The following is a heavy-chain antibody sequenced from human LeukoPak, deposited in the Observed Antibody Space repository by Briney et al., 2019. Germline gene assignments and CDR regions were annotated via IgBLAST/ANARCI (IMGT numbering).Heavy chain of an antibody. V-gene: IGHV3-21*04. Sequence: GGSLRLSCAASGFTFSRNSMNWVRQAPGKGLEWVSSISSSSSYIYYADSVKGRFTISRDNARNSLYLQMNSLRAEDTAVYYCARDGGHQLLIGNWFDPWGQGTLVTVSP. J-gene: IGHJ5*02. CDR1: GFTFSRNS. CDR3: ARDGGHQLLIGNWFDP. CDR2: ISSSSSYI. D-gene: IGHD2-2*01.